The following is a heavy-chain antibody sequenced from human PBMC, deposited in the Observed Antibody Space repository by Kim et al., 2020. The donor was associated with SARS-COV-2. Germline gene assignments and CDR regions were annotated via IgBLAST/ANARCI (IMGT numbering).Heavy chain of an antibody. CDR2: ITGGSDNI. CDR1: GFTFNDYA. J-gene: IGHJ1*01. Sequence: GGSLRLSCAASGFTFNDYAMTWVRQAPGKGLEWVSSITGGSDNIFYADSVKGRFTISRDNAKNSLSLELNSLGAEDTAVYYCVRWFDGRGSIFQYWGQGTLVTVSS. D-gene: IGHD5-12*01. CDR3: VRWFDGRGSIFQY. V-gene: IGHV3-21*06.